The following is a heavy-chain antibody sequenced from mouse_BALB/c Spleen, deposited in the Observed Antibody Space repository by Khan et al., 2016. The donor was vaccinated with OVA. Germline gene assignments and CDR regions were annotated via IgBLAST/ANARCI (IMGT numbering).Heavy chain of an antibody. D-gene: IGHD1-1*01. CDR3: ARGNYYGYAMDY. CDR1: GYSITSNYA. J-gene: IGHJ4*01. Sequence: EVQLQESGPGLVKPSQSLSLTCTVTGYSITSNYAWNWIRQFPGNKLEWMGYISYSGSTNYNPSLKSRISIPRDTSTPLFFLQLNSVTTEDTATYYCARGNYYGYAMDYWGQGTSITVSS. V-gene: IGHV3-2*02. CDR2: ISYSGST.